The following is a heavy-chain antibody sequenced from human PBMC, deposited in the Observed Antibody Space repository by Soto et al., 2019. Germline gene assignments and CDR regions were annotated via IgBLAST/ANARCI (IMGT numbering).Heavy chain of an antibody. Sequence: PSETLSLTCTFSGSDITTYYWSWLRQSPGKGLEWIGHIYDTGSTTYNPSLKSRVTISVDTSNKQFSLRLTSVTAADTAVYYCARCPIDHNWFDPWGQGTLVTVSS. CDR3: ARCPIDHNWFDP. V-gene: IGHV4-59*01. J-gene: IGHJ5*02. CDR1: GSDITTYY. D-gene: IGHD3-9*01. CDR2: IYDTGST.